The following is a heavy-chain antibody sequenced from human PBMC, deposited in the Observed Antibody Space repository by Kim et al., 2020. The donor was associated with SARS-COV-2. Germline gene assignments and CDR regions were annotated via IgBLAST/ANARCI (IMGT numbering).Heavy chain of an antibody. CDR2: IYPGDSDT. CDR1: GYSFTSYW. V-gene: IGHV5-51*01. Sequence: GESLKISCKGSGYSFTSYWIGWVRQMPGKGLEWMGIIYPGDSDTRYSPSFQGQVIISADKSISTAYLQWSSLKASDTAMYYCARSPVIITFGVVIVRFDAFNIWGQGTMFT. CDR3: ARSPVIITFGVVIVRFDAFNI. D-gene: IGHD3-16*02. J-gene: IGHJ3*02.